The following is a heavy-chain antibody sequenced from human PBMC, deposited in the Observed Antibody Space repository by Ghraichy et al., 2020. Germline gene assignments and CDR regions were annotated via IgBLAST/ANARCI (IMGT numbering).Heavy chain of an antibody. J-gene: IGHJ6*02. CDR3: ARDWGGTNYGMDV. V-gene: IGHV1-69*04. CDR1: GGTFSSYT. CDR2: IIPILGIA. Sequence: SVKVSCKASGGTFSSYTISWVRQAPGQGLEWMGRIIPILGIANYAQKFQGRVTITADKSTSTAYMELSSLRSEDTAVYYCARDWGGTNYGMDVWGQGTTVTVSS. D-gene: IGHD1-7*01.